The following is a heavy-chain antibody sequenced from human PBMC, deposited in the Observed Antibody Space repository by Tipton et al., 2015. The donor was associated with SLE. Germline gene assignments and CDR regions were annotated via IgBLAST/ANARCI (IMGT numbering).Heavy chain of an antibody. CDR1: GGSISSGSYY. CDR3: ASQIAARYYFDY. Sequence: TLSLTCTVSGGSISSGSYYWSWIRQPAGKGLEWIGYIYTSGSTNYNPSLKSRVTISVDTSKNQFSLKLSSVTAADTAVYYCASQIAARYYFDYWGQGTLVTVSS. D-gene: IGHD6-6*01. CDR2: IYTSGST. V-gene: IGHV4-61*09. J-gene: IGHJ4*02.